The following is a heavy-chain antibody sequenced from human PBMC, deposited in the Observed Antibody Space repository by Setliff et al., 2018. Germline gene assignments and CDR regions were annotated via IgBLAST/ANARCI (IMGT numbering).Heavy chain of an antibody. V-gene: IGHV4-59*08. CDR3: ARAMYSAGYYGGGYSYYYMDV. Sequence: PSETLSLTCTVSGDSINNNYWSWIRQPPGKGLEWIGHIYYSGSTNYNPSLKSRVTISLDSSKTQFSLKLSSVTAADTAVYYCARAMYSAGYYGGGYSYYYMDVWGKGTTVTVS. D-gene: IGHD3-22*01. J-gene: IGHJ6*03. CDR1: GDSINNNY. CDR2: IYYSGST.